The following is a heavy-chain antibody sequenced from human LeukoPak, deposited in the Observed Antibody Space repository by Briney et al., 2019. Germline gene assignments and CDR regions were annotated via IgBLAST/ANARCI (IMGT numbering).Heavy chain of an antibody. CDR1: GYTFTSYG. J-gene: IGHJ4*02. CDR3: ARIFVPPYDYVWGSYRYTYAFDY. V-gene: IGHV1-18*01. Sequence: ASVKVSCKASGYTFTSYGISWVRQAPGQGLEWMGWISAYNGNTNYAQKLQGRVTMTTDTSTSTAYMELRSLRSDDTAVYYCARIFVPPYDYVWGSYRYTYAFDYWGQGTLVTVSS. CDR2: ISAYNGNT. D-gene: IGHD3-16*02.